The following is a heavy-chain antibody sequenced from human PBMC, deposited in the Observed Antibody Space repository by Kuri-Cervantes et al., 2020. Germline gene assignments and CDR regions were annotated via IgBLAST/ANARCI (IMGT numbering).Heavy chain of an antibody. J-gene: IGHJ6*02. D-gene: IGHD3-9*01. CDR3: ANPTLTIKGGMNV. V-gene: IGHV3-23*01. CDR1: GFTFSSYW. Sequence: GGSLRLSCAASGFTFSSYWMSWVRQAPGKGLEWVSAISGSGGSTYYADSVKGRFTISRDNSKNTLYLQMNSLRAEDTAVYYCANPTLTIKGGMNVWGQGTTVTVSS. CDR2: ISGSGGST.